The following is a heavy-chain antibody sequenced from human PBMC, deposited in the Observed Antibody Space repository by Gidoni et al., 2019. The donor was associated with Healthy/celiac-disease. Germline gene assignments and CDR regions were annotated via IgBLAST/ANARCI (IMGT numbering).Heavy chain of an antibody. D-gene: IGHD6-19*01. V-gene: IGHV3-9*01. CDR1: GFTFDDYA. Sequence: EVQLVESGGGLVQPGRSLRLSCAASGFTFDDYAMHWVRQAPGKGLEWVSGISWNSGSIGYADSVKGRFTISRDNAKNSLYLQMNSLRAEDTALYYCAKDVGGGWRWFDYWGQGTLVTVSS. CDR3: AKDVGGGWRWFDY. CDR2: ISWNSGSI. J-gene: IGHJ4*02.